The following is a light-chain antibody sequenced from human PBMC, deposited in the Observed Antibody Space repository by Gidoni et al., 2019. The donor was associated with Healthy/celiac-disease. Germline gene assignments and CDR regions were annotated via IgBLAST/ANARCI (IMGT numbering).Light chain of an antibody. CDR1: QSVSSSY. J-gene: IGKJ4*01. CDR2: GAS. CDR3: QQYGSSRALT. Sequence: EIVLTQSPGTLSLSPGERATLSCRASQSVSSSYLAWYQQKPGLAPRLLIYGASSRATGIPDRFSGSGSGTDFTLTISRLEPEDFAVYYCQQYGSSRALTFGGGTKVEIK. V-gene: IGKV3-20*01.